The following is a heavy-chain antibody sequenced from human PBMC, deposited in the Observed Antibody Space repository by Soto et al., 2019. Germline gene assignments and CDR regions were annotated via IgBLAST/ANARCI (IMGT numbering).Heavy chain of an antibody. J-gene: IGHJ6*02. CDR2: ISYDETNK. CDR3: ARDRHAVGAVGAARYYYYDMDF. D-gene: IGHD6-19*01. CDR1: GFTFSSYA. Sequence: QVQLVESGGGVVQPGRSLRLSCAASGFTFSSYAMHWVRQAPGKGLEWVAVISYDETNKYYADSVKGRFTISRDNSKNTLYLQMNSLRAEETAVYYCARDRHAVGAVGAARYYYYDMDFWGQGTKVTVSS. V-gene: IGHV3-30-3*01.